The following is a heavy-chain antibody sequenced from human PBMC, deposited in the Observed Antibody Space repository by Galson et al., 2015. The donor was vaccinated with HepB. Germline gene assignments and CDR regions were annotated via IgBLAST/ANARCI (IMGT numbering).Heavy chain of an antibody. J-gene: IGHJ4*02. Sequence: SVKVSCKASGGTFSSYTISWVRQAPGQGLEWMGKIVAILGISNYAQRFKGRMTISADTSTSTAYMELSSLTSEDTAMYYCASGQGGGIDYWGQGTMVTVSS. CDR2: IVAILGIS. D-gene: IGHD3-16*01. V-gene: IGHV1-69*02. CDR3: ASGQGGGIDY. CDR1: GGTFSSYT.